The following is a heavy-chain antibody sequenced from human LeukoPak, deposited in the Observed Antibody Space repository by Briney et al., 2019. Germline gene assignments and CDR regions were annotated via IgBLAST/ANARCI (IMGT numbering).Heavy chain of an antibody. CDR2: INSDGSEG. CDR1: GFTFSGFW. Sequence: GGSLRLSCAVSGFTFSGFWMSWSRQAPGKGLEWVASINSDGSEGYYADSVKGRFTISRDNSKNTLYLQMNSLRAEDTAVYYCARVLARYYYDSSGYYSDAFDIWGQGTMVTVSS. D-gene: IGHD3-22*01. CDR3: ARVLARYYYDSSGYYSDAFDI. V-gene: IGHV3-7*01. J-gene: IGHJ3*02.